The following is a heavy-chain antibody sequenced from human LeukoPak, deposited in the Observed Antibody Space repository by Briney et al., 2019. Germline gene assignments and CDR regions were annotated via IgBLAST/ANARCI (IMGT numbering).Heavy chain of an antibody. D-gene: IGHD3-10*01. CDR3: ARHSRWFGELDFDY. J-gene: IGHJ4*02. CDR1: GYSFTNYW. V-gene: IGHV5-51*01. CDR2: IYPGDSDI. Sequence: GESLKISCKASGYSFTNYWIGWVCQMPGKGLEWMGIIYPGDSDIRYSPSFQGQVTISADKSISTAYLQWSSLKASDTAMYYCARHSRWFGELDFDYWGQGTLVTVSS.